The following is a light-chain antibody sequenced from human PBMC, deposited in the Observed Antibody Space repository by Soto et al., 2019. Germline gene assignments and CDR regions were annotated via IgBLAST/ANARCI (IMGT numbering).Light chain of an antibody. Sequence: EIVMTQSPATLSVSPGERATLSCRASQSVSSNLAWYQQKPGQAPRLLIYGASTRDTGIPARFSGSGSGTEFTLTISSLQSEDFAVYYCQQYNNWSPYTFGQGTKLEIK. V-gene: IGKV3-15*01. J-gene: IGKJ2*01. CDR3: QQYNNWSPYT. CDR2: GAS. CDR1: QSVSSN.